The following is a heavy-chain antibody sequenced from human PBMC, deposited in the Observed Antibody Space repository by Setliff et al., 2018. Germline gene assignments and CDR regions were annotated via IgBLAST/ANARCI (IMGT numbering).Heavy chain of an antibody. Sequence: AGSLRLSCAASGFNFSASTMNWVRQAPGKGLEWVSSISGRGSKIYHADSVRGRFTISSNNAMNSLYLQMNSLRAEDTAIYYCARAPDYGEIDFWGQGTLVTVSS. CDR2: ISGRGSKI. J-gene: IGHJ4*02. CDR3: ARAPDYGEIDF. D-gene: IGHD4-17*01. CDR1: GFNFSAST. V-gene: IGHV3-21*01.